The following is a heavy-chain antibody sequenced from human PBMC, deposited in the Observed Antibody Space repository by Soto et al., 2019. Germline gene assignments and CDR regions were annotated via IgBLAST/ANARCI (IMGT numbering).Heavy chain of an antibody. V-gene: IGHV1-8*01. D-gene: IGHD6-13*01. CDR1: GYTFTSYD. CDR3: ASKYSRSWYPKYYYYGMDV. J-gene: IGHJ6*02. Sequence: QVQLVQSGAEVKKPGASVKVSCKASGYTFTSYDINWVRQATGQGLEWMGWMNPNSGNTGYAQKFQGRVTMTRNTSISTAYMELRSMRSEDTDVYYCASKYSRSWYPKYYYYGMDVWGQGTTVTVSS. CDR2: MNPNSGNT.